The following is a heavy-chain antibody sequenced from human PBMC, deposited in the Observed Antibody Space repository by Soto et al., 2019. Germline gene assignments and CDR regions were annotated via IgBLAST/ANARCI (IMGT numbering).Heavy chain of an antibody. Sequence: QVQLVESGGGVVQPGRSLRLSCAASGFTFSSYAMHWVRQAPGKGLEWVAVISYDGSNKYYADSVKGRFTISRDNSKNTLYLQMNSLRAEDTAVYYCAREGYSYYDFWSGYYTGWFDPWGQGTLVSVSS. CDR1: GFTFSSYA. D-gene: IGHD3-3*01. CDR2: ISYDGSNK. CDR3: AREGYSYYDFWSGYYTGWFDP. J-gene: IGHJ5*02. V-gene: IGHV3-30-3*01.